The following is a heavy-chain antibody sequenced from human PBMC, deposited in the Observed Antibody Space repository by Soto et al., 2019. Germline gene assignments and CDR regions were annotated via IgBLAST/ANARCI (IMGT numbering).Heavy chain of an antibody. J-gene: IGHJ4*02. CDR1: GGSISTYY. V-gene: IGHV4-4*07. Sequence: QVLLQESGPELVKPSETLSLTCTVSGGSISTYYWSWIRQPAGKGLEWIGRVYISGRTNYNPSLKSRHSMSVDTSKNHFSLRLRSVTAADTAMYYCARSGNSGYSPHDYWGPGTLVTVSS. CDR2: VYISGRT. D-gene: IGHD5-12*01. CDR3: ARSGNSGYSPHDY.